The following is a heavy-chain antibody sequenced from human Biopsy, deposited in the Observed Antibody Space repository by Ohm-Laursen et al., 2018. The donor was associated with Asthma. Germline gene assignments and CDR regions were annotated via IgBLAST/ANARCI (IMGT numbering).Heavy chain of an antibody. V-gene: IGHV3-23*01. D-gene: IGHD2-2*01. Sequence: SLRLSCAASGFTFSSYAMSWVRQAPGKGLEWVSAISGSGGSTYYADSVKGRFTISRDKSKNTLYMQMNSLRAEDTAVYYCARISICRTTTCYSYFSYSMDVWGQGTTVTVSS. J-gene: IGHJ6*02. CDR2: ISGSGGST. CDR1: GFTFSSYA. CDR3: ARISICRTTTCYSYFSYSMDV.